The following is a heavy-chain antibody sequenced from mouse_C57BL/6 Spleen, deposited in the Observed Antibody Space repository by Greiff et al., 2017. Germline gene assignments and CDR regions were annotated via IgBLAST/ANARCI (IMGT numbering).Heavy chain of an antibody. J-gene: IGHJ3*01. CDR1: GYAFSSSW. V-gene: IGHV1-82*01. CDR3: AREGGNYGSWFAD. D-gene: IGHD2-1*01. CDR2: IYPGDGDT. Sequence: QVQLQQSGPELVKPGASVKISCKASGYAFSSSWMNWVKQRPGQGLEWIGRIYPGDGDTNYNGKFKGKATLTADKSSSTAYMQLSSLTSEDSAVYFCAREGGNYGSWFADWGQGTLVTVSA.